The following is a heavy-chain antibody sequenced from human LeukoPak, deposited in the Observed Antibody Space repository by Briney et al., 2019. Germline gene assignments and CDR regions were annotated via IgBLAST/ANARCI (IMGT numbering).Heavy chain of an antibody. CDR3: AKVRPRTYFYDTSGIDAFDI. Sequence: PSETLSLTCAVYGGSFSGYYWSWVRQAPGKGLEWVSGISGGDDTTYYADCVKGRFTISRDTSKNTVYLQMNSLRAEDTAVYYCAKVRPRTYFYDTSGIDAFDIWGQGTMVTVSS. D-gene: IGHD3-22*01. J-gene: IGHJ3*02. CDR1: GGSFSGYY. CDR2: ISGGDDTT. V-gene: IGHV3-23*01.